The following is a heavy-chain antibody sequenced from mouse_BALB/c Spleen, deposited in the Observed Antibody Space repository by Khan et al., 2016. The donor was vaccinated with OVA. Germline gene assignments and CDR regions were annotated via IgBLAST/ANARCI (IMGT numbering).Heavy chain of an antibody. V-gene: IGHV1-20*02. D-gene: IGHD1-1*01. CDR2: INPHIGET. J-gene: IGHJ2*01. Sequence: VQLKESGPELVRPGASVKISCKASGYSFTGYFMNWVMQSHGKSLEWIGRINPHIGETFYNQRFKDKATLTADESSSTAHMELRSLASEDSAVYYCTIIYRSDFDYWGQGTTLTGSS. CDR1: GYSFTGYF. CDR3: TIIYRSDFDY.